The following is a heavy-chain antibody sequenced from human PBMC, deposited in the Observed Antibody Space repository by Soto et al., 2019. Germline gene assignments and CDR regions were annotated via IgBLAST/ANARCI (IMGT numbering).Heavy chain of an antibody. V-gene: IGHV2-5*02. CDR3: AHRAVLCSGGTCYSHPFDS. J-gene: IGHJ4*02. Sequence: QITLKESGPTLVKPTQTLTLTCTFSGFSFNTTGVGVGWIRQPPGRPLEWLTIIYWDDDKRYSPSLKSRFTISKDTSKNQVVLTMTNVDPVDTGTYFCAHRAVLCSGGTCYSHPFDSWGQGTLVTVSS. CDR1: GFSFNTTGVG. CDR2: IYWDDDK. D-gene: IGHD2-15*01.